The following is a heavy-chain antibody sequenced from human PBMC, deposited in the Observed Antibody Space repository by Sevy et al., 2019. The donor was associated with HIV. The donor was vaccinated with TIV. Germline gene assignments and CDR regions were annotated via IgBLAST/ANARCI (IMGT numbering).Heavy chain of an antibody. Sequence: GGSLRLSCAASGFTFSNYFINWVRQAPGKGLEWVSSISSASSYILYADSVKGRFTISRDNAKNSLYLHMNSLRAEDTAVYYCARGDYYGSLYYFDYWGPGTLVTVSS. D-gene: IGHD3-10*01. CDR3: ARGDYYGSLYYFDY. V-gene: IGHV3-21*04. CDR2: ISSASSYI. CDR1: GFTFSNYF. J-gene: IGHJ4*02.